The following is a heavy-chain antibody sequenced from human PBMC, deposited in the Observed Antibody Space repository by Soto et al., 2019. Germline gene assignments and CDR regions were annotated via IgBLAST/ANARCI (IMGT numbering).Heavy chain of an antibody. CDR1: GGSFSGYY. Sequence: SETLSLTCAVYGGSFSGYYWSWIRQPPGKGLEWIGEINHSGSTNYNLSLKSRVTISVDTSKNQFSLKLSSVTAADTAVYYCARGAIYGFGELRNYYYYYGMDVWGQGTTVTVSS. CDR2: INHSGST. V-gene: IGHV4-34*01. CDR3: ARGAIYGFGELRNYYYYYGMDV. J-gene: IGHJ6*02. D-gene: IGHD3-10*01.